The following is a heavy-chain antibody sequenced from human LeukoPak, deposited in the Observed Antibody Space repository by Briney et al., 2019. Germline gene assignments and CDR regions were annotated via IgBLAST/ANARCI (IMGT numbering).Heavy chain of an antibody. CDR1: GFTFSSYS. Sequence: GGSLTLSCAASGFTFSSYSMNWVRQAPGKGLEWVSYISSSSSTIYYADSVKGRFTISRDNDKNSLYLQMNSLRAEDTAVYYCAPGYRYYFDYWGQGTLVTVSS. V-gene: IGHV3-48*01. D-gene: IGHD6-13*01. J-gene: IGHJ4*02. CDR3: APGYRYYFDY. CDR2: ISSSSSTI.